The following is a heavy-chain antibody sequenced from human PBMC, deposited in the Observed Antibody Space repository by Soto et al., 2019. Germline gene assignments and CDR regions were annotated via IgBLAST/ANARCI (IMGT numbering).Heavy chain of an antibody. D-gene: IGHD2-15*01. CDR1: GGTFSSYT. V-gene: IGHV1-69*02. CDR3: ASSSSRYCSGGSCYNFDY. Sequence: QVPLVQSGAEVKKPGSSVKVSCKASGGTFSSYTISWVRQAPGQGLEWMGRIIPILGIANYAQKFQGRVTITADKSTSTAYMELSSLRSEDTAVYYCASSSSRYCSGGSCYNFDYWGQGTLVTVSS. CDR2: IIPILGIA. J-gene: IGHJ4*02.